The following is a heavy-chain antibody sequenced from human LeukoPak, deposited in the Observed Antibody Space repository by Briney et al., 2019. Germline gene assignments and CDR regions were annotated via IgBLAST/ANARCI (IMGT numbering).Heavy chain of an antibody. CDR2: INSDGSST. J-gene: IGHJ4*02. D-gene: IGHD6-13*01. CDR3: ARGSRSSWYMSIDY. V-gene: IGHV3-74*01. CDR1: GFTFSSYW. Sequence: GRSLRLSCAASGFTFSSYWMHWVRQAPGKGLVWVSRINSDGSSTSYADSVKGRFTISRDNAKNTLYLQMNSLRAEDTAVYYCARGSRSSWYMSIDYWGQGTLVTVSS.